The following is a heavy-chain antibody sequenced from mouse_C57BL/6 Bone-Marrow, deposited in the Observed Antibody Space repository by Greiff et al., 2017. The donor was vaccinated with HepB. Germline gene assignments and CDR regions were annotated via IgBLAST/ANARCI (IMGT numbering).Heavy chain of an antibody. CDR3: TRGDSVTTGSY. Sequence: DVQLQESGTVLARPGASVKMSCKTSGYTFTSYWMHWVKQRPGQGLEWIGAIYPGNSDTSYNQKFKGKAKLTAVTSASTAYMELSSLTNEDSAVYYCTRGDSVTTGSYWGQGTLVTVSA. CDR2: IYPGNSDT. J-gene: IGHJ3*01. D-gene: IGHD2-5*01. CDR1: GYTFTSYW. V-gene: IGHV1-5*01.